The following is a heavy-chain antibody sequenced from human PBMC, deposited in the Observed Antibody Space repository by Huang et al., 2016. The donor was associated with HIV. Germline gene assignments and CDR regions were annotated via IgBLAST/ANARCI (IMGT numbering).Heavy chain of an antibody. CDR3: TWDNKGVDDY. D-gene: IGHD2-8*01. Sequence: DVELVQLGGGSAKAGGSLRISCRGSGLKLDDDWISWVRQSPGKRREWIGRIKGGHSGGTRDYRDSVLSRFTISRDDSRQTSFLELQILEEEDTGRYYCTWDNKGVDDYWGQGSLVVVSS. CDR2: IKGGHSGGTR. CDR1: GLKLDDDW. V-gene: IGHV3-15*05. J-gene: IGHJ4*01.